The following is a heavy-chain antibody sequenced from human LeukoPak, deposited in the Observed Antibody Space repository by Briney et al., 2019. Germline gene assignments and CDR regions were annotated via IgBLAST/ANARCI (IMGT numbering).Heavy chain of an antibody. Sequence: SETLSLTCAVYGGSFSGYYWGWLRQSPGKGLDWIGETYHSGSTNYNSSLKSRVTISLDTSKNQFSLKLSSVTAADTAVYYCARGRRIVVVLGATRTHRDYYMDVWGKGTTVTVSS. CDR3: ARGRRIVVVLGATRTHRDYYMDV. CDR1: GGSFSGYY. J-gene: IGHJ6*03. V-gene: IGHV4-34*01. D-gene: IGHD2-15*01. CDR2: TYHSGST.